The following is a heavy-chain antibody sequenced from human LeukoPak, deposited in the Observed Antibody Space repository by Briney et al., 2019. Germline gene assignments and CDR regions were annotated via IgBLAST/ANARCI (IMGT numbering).Heavy chain of an antibody. V-gene: IGHV3-30*18. D-gene: IGHD2-2*03. CDR2: ISYDGSNK. J-gene: IGHJ3*02. Sequence: GRSLRLSCAASGFTFSSYGMHWVRPAPGKGLEWVAVISYDGSNKYYADSVKGRFTISRDNSKNTLYLQMNSLRAEDTAVYYCAKGSGYCSSTSCYAYAFDIWGQGTMVTVSS. CDR1: GFTFSSYG. CDR3: AKGSGYCSSTSCYAYAFDI.